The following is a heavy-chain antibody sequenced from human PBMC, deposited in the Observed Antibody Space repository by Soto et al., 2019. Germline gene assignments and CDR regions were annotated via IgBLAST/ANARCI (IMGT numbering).Heavy chain of an antibody. CDR3: ARDLEFRDGNISHLDY. V-gene: IGHV1-69*13. Sequence: GASVKVSCKASGATFNSHAFNWVRQAPGQGLEWMGGIFPIFGTTNYAQRFRGRVTITADESTRTVYLALSSLRSEDTAVYYCARDLEFRDGNISHLDYWGQGTLVTVSS. CDR2: IFPIFGTT. D-gene: IGHD3-10*01. CDR1: GATFNSHA. J-gene: IGHJ4*02.